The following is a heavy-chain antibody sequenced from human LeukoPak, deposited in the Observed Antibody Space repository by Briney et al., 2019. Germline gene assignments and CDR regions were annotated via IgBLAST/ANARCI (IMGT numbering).Heavy chain of an antibody. D-gene: IGHD2-2*01. CDR1: GGSFSVYY. J-gene: IGHJ4*02. CDR3: ARGYIVVVPAAVYYFDY. CDR2: INHSGST. V-gene: IGHV4-34*01. Sequence: SGTLSLTCAVYGGSFSVYYWSWIRQPPGKGLEWIGEINHSGSTNYNPSLKSRVTISVDTSKNQFSLKLSSVTAADTAVYYCARGYIVVVPAAVYYFDYWGQGTLVTVSS.